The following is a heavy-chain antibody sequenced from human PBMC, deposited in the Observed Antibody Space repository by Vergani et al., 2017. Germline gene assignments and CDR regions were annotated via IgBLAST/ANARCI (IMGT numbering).Heavy chain of an antibody. J-gene: IGHJ3*02. CDR3: ARRGVRHCSGGSCYPALTRDAFDI. D-gene: IGHD2-15*01. Sequence: EVQLVQSGAEVKKPGASLKISCKGSGYSFTSYWIVWVRQMPGEGLAWMGIIYPGDSDTRYRPSFQGKVTISADKSISTAYLQWSSLKASDTAMYYCARRGVRHCSGGSCYPALTRDAFDIWGRGTMVTVSS. V-gene: IGHV5-51*01. CDR2: IYPGDSDT. CDR1: GYSFTSYW.